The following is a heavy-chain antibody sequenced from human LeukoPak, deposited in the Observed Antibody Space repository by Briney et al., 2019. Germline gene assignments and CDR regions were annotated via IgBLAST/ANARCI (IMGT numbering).Heavy chain of an antibody. CDR2: INHSGST. CDR1: GGSFSGYY. CDR3: ARHRYNWNGYYYYGMDV. V-gene: IGHV4-34*01. J-gene: IGHJ6*02. D-gene: IGHD1-20*01. Sequence: SETLSLTCAVYGGSFSGYYWSWIRQPPGKGLEWIGEINHSGSTYYNPSLKSRVTISVDTSKNQFSLKLSSVTAADTAVYYCARHRYNWNGYYYYGMDVWGQGTTVTVSS.